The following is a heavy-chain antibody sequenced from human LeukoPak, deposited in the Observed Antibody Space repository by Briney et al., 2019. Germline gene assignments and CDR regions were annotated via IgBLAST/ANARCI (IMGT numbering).Heavy chain of an antibody. V-gene: IGHV3-30*04. D-gene: IGHD6-19*01. CDR2: ISYDGSNK. CDR3: AKGAGEWLEKYYFDY. Sequence: GGSLRLSCTASGFIFGDFSMSWFRQAPGKGLEWVAVISYDGSNKYYADSVKGRLTISRDNSKNTLYLQMNSLRAEDTAVYYCAKGAGEWLEKYYFDYWGQGTLVTVSS. J-gene: IGHJ4*02. CDR1: GFIFGDFS.